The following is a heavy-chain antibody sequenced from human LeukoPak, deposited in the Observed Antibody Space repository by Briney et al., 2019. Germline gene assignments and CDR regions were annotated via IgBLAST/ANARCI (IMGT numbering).Heavy chain of an antibody. CDR1: GGSFSGYY. V-gene: IGHV4-34*01. Sequence: PSETLSLTCAVYGGSFSGYYWSWIRQPPGKGLEWIGEINHSGSTNYNPSLKSRVTISVDTPKNQFSLKLSSVTAADTAVYYCTVVAATLNSYWGQGTLVTVSS. CDR2: INHSGST. D-gene: IGHD2-15*01. J-gene: IGHJ4*02. CDR3: TVVAATLNSY.